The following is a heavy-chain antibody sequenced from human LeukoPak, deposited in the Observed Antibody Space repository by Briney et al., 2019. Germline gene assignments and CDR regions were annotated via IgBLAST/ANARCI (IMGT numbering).Heavy chain of an antibody. CDR1: GYTFTSYD. CDR3: AKIGAAARRTPNPRWFDP. V-gene: IGHV1-8*01. J-gene: IGHJ5*02. CDR2: MNPNSGNT. Sequence: VASVKVSCKASGYTFTSYDINWVRQATGQGLEWMGWMNPNSGNTGYAQKFQGRVSMTWNTSISTAYMELSSLKSEDTAVYYCAKIGAAARRTPNPRWFDPWGQGTLVTVSS. D-gene: IGHD6-6*01.